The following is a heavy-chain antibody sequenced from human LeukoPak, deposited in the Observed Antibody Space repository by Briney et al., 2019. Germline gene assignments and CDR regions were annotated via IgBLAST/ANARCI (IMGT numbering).Heavy chain of an antibody. V-gene: IGHV4-39*01. CDR1: GGSISSSSYY. Sequence: SETLSLTCTVSGGSISSSSYYWGWIRQPPGKGLEWIGSIYYSGSTYYNPSRKSRVTISVDTSKNQFSLKLSSVTAADTAVYYCARDYDSSGYYPYYFDYWGQGTLVTVSS. D-gene: IGHD3-22*01. J-gene: IGHJ4*02. CDR3: ARDYDSSGYYPYYFDY. CDR2: IYYSGST.